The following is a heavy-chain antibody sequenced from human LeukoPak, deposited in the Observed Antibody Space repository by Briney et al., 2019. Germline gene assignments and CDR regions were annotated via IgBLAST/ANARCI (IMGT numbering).Heavy chain of an antibody. CDR2: IYPGDSDT. Sequence: GESLKISCKASGYSFSDYWIGWVRQMPGKGLEWMGIIYPGDSDTRYSPSFQGQVTISAEKSITTAFLQWSSLKASDTAMYYCARGRGATVITNFDYWGQGTLVTVSS. J-gene: IGHJ4*02. D-gene: IGHD4-23*01. V-gene: IGHV5-51*01. CDR3: ARGRGATVITNFDY. CDR1: GYSFSDYW.